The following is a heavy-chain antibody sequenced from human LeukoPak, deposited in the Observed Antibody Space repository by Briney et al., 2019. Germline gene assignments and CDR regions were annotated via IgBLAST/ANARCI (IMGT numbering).Heavy chain of an antibody. CDR3: ARDRGIGSPYYYGMDV. D-gene: IGHD3-10*01. CDR1: GFTFSSYA. CDR2: ISYDGNNK. Sequence: GGPLRLSCAASGFTFSSYAMHWVRQAPGKGLEWVAVISYDGNNKYYTDSVKGRFTISTDNSKNTLYLQMNSLRAEDTAVYYCARDRGIGSPYYYGMDVWGQGTTVTVSS. V-gene: IGHV3-30*04. J-gene: IGHJ6*02.